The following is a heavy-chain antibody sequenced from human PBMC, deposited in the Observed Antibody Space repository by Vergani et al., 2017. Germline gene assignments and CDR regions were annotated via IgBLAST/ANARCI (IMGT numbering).Heavy chain of an antibody. V-gene: IGHV4-34*01. D-gene: IGHD5-18*01. Sequence: QVQLQLWGAGLLTPSETLSLTCAVYGGSFSGYYWSWIRQPPGKGLEWIGEINHSGSTNYNPSLKSRVTISVDTSKNQFSLKLSSVTAADTAVYYCARVGRVDTIWFDPWGQGTLVTVSS. CDR3: ARVGRVDTIWFDP. CDR1: GGSFSGYY. J-gene: IGHJ5*02. CDR2: INHSGST.